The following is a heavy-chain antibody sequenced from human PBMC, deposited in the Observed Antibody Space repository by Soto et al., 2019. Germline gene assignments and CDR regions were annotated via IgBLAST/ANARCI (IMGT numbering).Heavy chain of an antibody. V-gene: IGHV1-69*01. Sequence: QVQLVQSGAEVKKPGSSVKVSCKDSGGTFSSYAISWVRQAPGQGLEWMGGIITIFGTANYAQKFQGRVTITADESTSTAYMELSSLRSEDTAVYYCARARAPSAAYSGYGLLDYWGQGTLVTVSS. CDR2: IITIFGTA. CDR1: GGTFSSYA. D-gene: IGHD5-12*01. CDR3: ARARAPSAAYSGYGLLDY. J-gene: IGHJ4*02.